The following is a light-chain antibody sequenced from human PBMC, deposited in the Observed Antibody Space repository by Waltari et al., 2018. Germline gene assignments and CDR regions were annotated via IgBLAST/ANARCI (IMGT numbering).Light chain of an antibody. CDR2: AGS. Sequence: IQLTQSPSSLSASVGYRVTIPCRARQGISSYLAWYQQKPGKAPKLLIYAGSTLLNGVPSRFSGGGFGTDFTLTISSLQPEDFATYYCQQVNSYPFTFGPGTTVDIK. V-gene: IGKV1-9*01. J-gene: IGKJ3*01. CDR3: QQVNSYPFT. CDR1: QGISSY.